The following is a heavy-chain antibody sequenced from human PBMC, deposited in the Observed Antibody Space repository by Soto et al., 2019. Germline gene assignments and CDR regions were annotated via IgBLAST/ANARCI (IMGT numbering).Heavy chain of an antibody. V-gene: IGHV3-74*01. CDR3: ARDNGRSYGDVYFDY. J-gene: IGHJ4*02. CDR2: INTDGSTT. D-gene: IGHD1-26*01. CDR1: GFTFSIYW. Sequence: GGALRLSCAASGFTFSIYWRYWVRQAPGKGLVCVSRINTDGSTTTYADSVKGRITISRDNAKNTLYLQMNSLRAEDTAVYYCARDNGRSYGDVYFDYWGQGTLVTVCS.